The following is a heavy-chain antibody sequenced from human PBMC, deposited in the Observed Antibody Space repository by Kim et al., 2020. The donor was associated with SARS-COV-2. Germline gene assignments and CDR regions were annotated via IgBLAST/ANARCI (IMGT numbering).Heavy chain of an antibody. CDR3: AKRGGVFDFSSSSYIDY. CDR1: GFNFNYYG. Sequence: GGSLRLSCVVSGFNFNYYGMHWVRQAPGKGLEWVAGISYEGSKKFYADSLMGRSTISRDSSKNTLYLQMDSLTSEDTAIYYCAKRGGVFDFSSSSYIDY. J-gene: IGHJ4*01. V-gene: IGHV3-30*18. D-gene: IGHD3-3*01. CDR2: ISYEGSKK.